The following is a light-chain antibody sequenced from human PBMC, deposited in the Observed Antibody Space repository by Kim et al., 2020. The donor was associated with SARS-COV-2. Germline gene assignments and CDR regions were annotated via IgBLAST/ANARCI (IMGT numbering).Light chain of an antibody. J-gene: IGKJ1*01. Sequence: DIQMTQSPSAMSPSVGDRVTITCRASQGISNSLTWFQQRPGKVPKRLIYASSSLQTGVPSRFSGSGSGTNFTFTISSLQAEDFATYYCQQVESHPPTFGQGTKVDIK. V-gene: IGKV1-17*03. CDR3: QQVESHPPT. CDR2: ASS. CDR1: QGISNS.